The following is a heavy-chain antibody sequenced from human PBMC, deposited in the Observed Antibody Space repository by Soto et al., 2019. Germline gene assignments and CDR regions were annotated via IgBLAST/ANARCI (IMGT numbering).Heavy chain of an antibody. CDR3: ARGYEIVKINFAFDI. CDR2: INSDGSST. CDR1: GFTFSSYW. V-gene: IGHV3-74*01. J-gene: IGHJ3*02. D-gene: IGHD1-26*01. Sequence: EVQLVESGGGLVQPGGSLRLSCAASGFTFSSYWMHWVRQAPGKGLVWVSRINSDGSSTSYADSVKGRFTISRDNAKNRLYLQRNSVIAEDTAMYDSARGYEIVKINFAFDIWGQGTMVTVSS.